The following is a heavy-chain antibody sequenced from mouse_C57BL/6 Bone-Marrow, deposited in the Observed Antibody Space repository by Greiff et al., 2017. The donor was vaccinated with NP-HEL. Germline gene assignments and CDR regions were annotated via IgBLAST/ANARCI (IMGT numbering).Heavy chain of an antibody. J-gene: IGHJ3*01. D-gene: IGHD2-1*01. CDR2: IHPNSGST. Sequence: QVQLQQPGAELVKPGASVKLSCKASGYTFTSYWMHWVKQRPGQGLEWIGMIHPNSGSTNYNEKFKSKATLTVDKSSSTAYMQLSSLTSEDSAVYYCARKVYGNYGGTGFAYWGQGTLVTVSA. CDR3: ARKVYGNYGGTGFAY. CDR1: GYTFTSYW. V-gene: IGHV1-64*01.